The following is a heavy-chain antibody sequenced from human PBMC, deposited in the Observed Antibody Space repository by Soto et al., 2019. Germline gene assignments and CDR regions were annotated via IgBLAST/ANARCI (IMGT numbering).Heavy chain of an antibody. D-gene: IGHD1-26*01. J-gene: IGHJ4*02. Sequence: VQLVESGGGVVQPGRSLRLSCAASGFTSRTYGMYWVRQAPGKGLEWVAVIWYDASNTYYADSVKGRFTISRDNSENTLYLQMNSLRAEDTAVYYCARGRVDGGELDLWGQGTLVTVSS. CDR2: IWYDASNT. CDR1: GFTSRTYG. CDR3: ARGRVDGGELDL. V-gene: IGHV3-33*01.